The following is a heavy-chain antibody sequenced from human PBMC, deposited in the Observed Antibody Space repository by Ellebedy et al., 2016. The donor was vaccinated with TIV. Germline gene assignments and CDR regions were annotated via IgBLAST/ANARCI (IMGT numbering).Heavy chain of an antibody. CDR1: GYSISSGYS. Sequence: SETLSLTCTVSGYSISSGYSWGWIRPPPGKGLEWIGSIYHSGSTYYNPSLKSRVTISVDTSKNQFSLKLSSVTAADTAVYYCARDHGAVAFDIWGQGTMVTVSS. CDR2: IYHSGST. V-gene: IGHV4-38-2*02. CDR3: ARDHGAVAFDI. J-gene: IGHJ3*02.